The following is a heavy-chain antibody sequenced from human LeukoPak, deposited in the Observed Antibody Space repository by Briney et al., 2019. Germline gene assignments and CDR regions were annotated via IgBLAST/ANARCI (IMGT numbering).Heavy chain of an antibody. J-gene: IGHJ4*02. D-gene: IGHD4-23*01. Sequence: GGSLRLSCAVSGFNFNNAWMDRVRQAPGKGLEWVGRIKSNPDGGTTDYAAPVKGRFTISRDDSQRTLYLHMHSLMIEDTAVCYCVTVETHVPYWGQGTLVTVSS. CDR3: VTVETHVPY. CDR2: IKSNPDGGTT. CDR1: GFNFNNAW. V-gene: IGHV3-15*01.